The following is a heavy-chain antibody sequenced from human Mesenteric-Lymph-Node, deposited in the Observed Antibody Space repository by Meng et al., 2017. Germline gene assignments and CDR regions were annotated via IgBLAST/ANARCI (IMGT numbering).Heavy chain of an antibody. Sequence: GESLKISCAASGFAFSSHAMNWVRQAPGKGLEWVSSISGSGGGPNYADSVQGRFSISRDTSGNTLYMQMNSLRAEDTAVYYCAKASSGWSGHHFDYWGQGTQVTVSS. J-gene: IGHJ4*02. CDR1: GFAFSSHA. D-gene: IGHD6-19*01. CDR2: ISGSGGGP. CDR3: AKASSGWSGHHFDY. V-gene: IGHV3-23*01.